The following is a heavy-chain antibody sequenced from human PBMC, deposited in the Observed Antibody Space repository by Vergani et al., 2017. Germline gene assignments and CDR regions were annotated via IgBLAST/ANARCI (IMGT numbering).Heavy chain of an antibody. Sequence: QVQLVESGGGVVQPGRSLRLSCAASGFTFNQYGMHWVRQAPGKGLEWVAVTWYDGNNKQYADSVKGRFTISRDNSKSTMYLQMNSLRTEDTAVYYCATKSCGTPGCQIGYFREWGQGTLVTVSS. CDR3: ATKSCGTPGCQIGYFRE. V-gene: IGHV3-33*01. D-gene: IGHD1-1*01. CDR1: GFTFNQYG. CDR2: TWYDGNNK. J-gene: IGHJ1*01.